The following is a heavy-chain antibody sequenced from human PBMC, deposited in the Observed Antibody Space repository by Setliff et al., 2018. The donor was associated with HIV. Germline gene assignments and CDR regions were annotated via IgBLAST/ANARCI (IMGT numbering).Heavy chain of an antibody. J-gene: IGHJ6*03. CDR1: GDSFTGYY. V-gene: IGHV4-4*07. Sequence: SETLSLTCSVSGDSFTGYYWNWIRQSAGKGLEWIGRIYTNGATSYNPSLRSRVTMSVDTSKKQLSLRLTSVTAADTAVYYCAGRTAPPSGFYSHYYFDVWGKGTTVTVSS. CDR3: AGRTAPPSGFYSHYYFDV. D-gene: IGHD6-6*01. CDR2: IYTNGAT.